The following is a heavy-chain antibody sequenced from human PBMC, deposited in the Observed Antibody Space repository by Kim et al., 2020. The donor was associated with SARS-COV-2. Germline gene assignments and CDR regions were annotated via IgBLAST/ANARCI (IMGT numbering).Heavy chain of an antibody. CDR3: ARGSIVVVTAVIYYYYYYGMDV. CDR2: INHSGST. J-gene: IGHJ6*02. Sequence: SETLSLTCAVYGGSFSGYYWSWIRQPPGKGLEWIGEINHSGSTNYNPSLKSRVTISVDTSKNQFSLKLSSVTAADTAVYYCARGSIVVVTAVIYYYYYYGMDVWGQGTTVTVSS. CDR1: GGSFSGYY. D-gene: IGHD2-21*02. V-gene: IGHV4-34*01.